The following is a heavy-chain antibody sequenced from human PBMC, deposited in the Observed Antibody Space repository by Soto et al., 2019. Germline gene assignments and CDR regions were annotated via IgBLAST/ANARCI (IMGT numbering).Heavy chain of an antibody. D-gene: IGHD3-16*01. Sequence: ASVKVSCKASGYSFTNNDVTWVRQATGQGLVWMGWMNPGSVDTGYAQKFQGRVTMTRDISIATAYMELSSLRSDDTAIYYCARMATFGSLNWFDPWGQGTLVTSPQ. V-gene: IGHV1-8*01. J-gene: IGHJ5*02. CDR3: ARMATFGSLNWFDP. CDR2: MNPGSVDT. CDR1: GYSFTNND.